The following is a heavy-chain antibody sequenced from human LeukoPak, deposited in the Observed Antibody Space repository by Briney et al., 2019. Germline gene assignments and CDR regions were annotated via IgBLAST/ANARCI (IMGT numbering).Heavy chain of an antibody. CDR3: AKDDYGDYYYYYYMDV. CDR2: ISPSGGIT. Sequence: GGSLRLSRAASGFTFSSHGMNWVRQAPGKGLEWVSGISPSGGITYYTDSVKGRFTISRDNSKNTVSLQMNSLRGEDTAVYYCAKDDYGDYYYYYYMDVWGKGTTVTVSS. D-gene: IGHD4-17*01. CDR1: GFTFSSHG. V-gene: IGHV3-23*01. J-gene: IGHJ6*03.